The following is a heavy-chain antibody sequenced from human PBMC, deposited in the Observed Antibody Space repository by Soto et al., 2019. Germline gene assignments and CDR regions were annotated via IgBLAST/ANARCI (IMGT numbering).Heavy chain of an antibody. CDR1: GGTFSSYT. J-gene: IGHJ6*03. CDR3: ARARWTDIVVVPAAYGDYYYMDV. D-gene: IGHD2-2*01. CDR2: IIPILGIA. V-gene: IGHV1-69*02. Sequence: SVKVSCKASGGTFSSYTISWVRQAPGQGLEWMGRIIPILGIANYAQKFQGRVTITADKSTSTAYMELSSLRSEDTAVYYCARARWTDIVVVPAAYGDYYYMDVWGKGTTVTVSS.